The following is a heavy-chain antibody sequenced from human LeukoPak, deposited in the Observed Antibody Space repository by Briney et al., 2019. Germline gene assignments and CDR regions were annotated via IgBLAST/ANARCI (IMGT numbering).Heavy chain of an antibody. CDR1: GGSISSSSYY. CDR3: ARGTYYDFWSGYYTGINWFDP. V-gene: IGHV4-39*01. Sequence: SETLSLTCTVSGGSISSSSYYWGWIRQPPGKGLEWIGSIYYSGSTYYNPSLKSRVTISVDTSKNQISLKLSSVTAADTAVYYCARGTYYDFWSGYYTGINWFDPWGQGTLVTVSS. D-gene: IGHD3-3*01. CDR2: IYYSGST. J-gene: IGHJ5*02.